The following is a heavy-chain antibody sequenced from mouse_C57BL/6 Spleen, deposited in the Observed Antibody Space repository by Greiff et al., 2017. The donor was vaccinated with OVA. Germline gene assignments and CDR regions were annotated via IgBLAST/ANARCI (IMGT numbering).Heavy chain of an antibody. CDR3: ARSYPNWDYFDY. J-gene: IGHJ2*01. CDR2: IYPGSGNT. D-gene: IGHD4-1*01. V-gene: IGHV1-76*01. Sequence: VQLQQSGAELVRPGASVKLSCKASGYTFTDYYINWVKQRPGQGLEWIARIYPGSGNTYYNEKFKGKATLTAEKSSSTAYMQLSSLTSEDSAVYFCARSYPNWDYFDYWGQGTTLTVSS. CDR1: GYTFTDYY.